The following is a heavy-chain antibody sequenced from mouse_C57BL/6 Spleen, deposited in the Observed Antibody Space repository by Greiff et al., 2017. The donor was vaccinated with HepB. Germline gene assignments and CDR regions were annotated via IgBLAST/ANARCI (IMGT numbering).Heavy chain of an antibody. J-gene: IGHJ1*03. CDR2: IRLKSDNYAT. D-gene: IGHD2-3*01. CDR3: TDDGCLDWYFDV. Sequence: EVKLEESGGGLVQPGGSMKLSCVASGFTFSNYWMNWVRQSPEKGLEWVAQIRLKSDNYATHYAESVKGRFTISRDDSKSSVYLQMSNLRAEDTGVYYCTDDGCLDWYFDVWGTGTPVTVSS. V-gene: IGHV6-3*01. CDR1: GFTFSNYW.